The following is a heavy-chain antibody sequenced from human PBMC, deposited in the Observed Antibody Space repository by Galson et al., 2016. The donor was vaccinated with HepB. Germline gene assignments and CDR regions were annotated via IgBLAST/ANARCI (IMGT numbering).Heavy chain of an antibody. CDR1: GFGFSDYI. V-gene: IGHV3-21*01. CDR2: ISSRGSYI. D-gene: IGHD2-15*01. Sequence: LRLSCAASGFGFSDYIMNWVRQAPGKGLEWVSSISSRGSYIYYIDSLKGRFTISRDNAKNLLYLQMTSLRAEDTAMYYCASEGVVVAGEGAFDIWGQGAVVIVSS. J-gene: IGHJ3*02. CDR3: ASEGVVVAGEGAFDI.